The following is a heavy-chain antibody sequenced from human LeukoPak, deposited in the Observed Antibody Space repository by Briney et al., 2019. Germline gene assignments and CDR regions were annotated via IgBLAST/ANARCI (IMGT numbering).Heavy chain of an antibody. CDR2: IYSGGST. V-gene: IGHV3-66*01. CDR3: ARDYSGSYSFDY. Sequence: GGSLRLSCAASGFTVSSNYMSWVRQAPGKGLEWVSVIYSGGSTYYADSVKGRFTISRDNSKNTLYLQMNSLRAEDTAVYYCARDYSGSYSFDYWGQGTLVTASS. CDR1: GFTVSSNY. D-gene: IGHD1-26*01. J-gene: IGHJ4*02.